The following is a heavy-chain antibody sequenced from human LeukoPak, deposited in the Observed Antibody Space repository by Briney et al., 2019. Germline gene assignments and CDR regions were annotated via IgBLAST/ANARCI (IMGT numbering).Heavy chain of an antibody. V-gene: IGHV3-30-3*01. CDR3: VPSLDTEDIDY. Sequence: PGRSLRLSCAASGFTFGTYALHGFRQAPAKGLGWVAVISYDGSNKYYADSVKGRFTISRDNSKNTLYLQMNSLRAEDTAVYYCVPSLDTEDIDYWGQGTLVAVSS. CDR2: ISYDGSNK. CDR1: GFTFGTYA. D-gene: IGHD5-18*01. J-gene: IGHJ4*02.